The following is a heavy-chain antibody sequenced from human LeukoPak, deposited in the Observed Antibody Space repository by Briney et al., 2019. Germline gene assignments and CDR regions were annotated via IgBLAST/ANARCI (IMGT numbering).Heavy chain of an antibody. CDR1: GFTFSSYA. V-gene: IGHV3-23*01. CDR2: ISGSGGST. D-gene: IGHD1-26*01. J-gene: IGHJ4*02. Sequence: GGSLRLSCAASGFTFSSYAMSWVRQAPGKGLEWVSSISGSGGSTYYADYVKGRFTISRDNSKNTLDLQMNSLRAEDTAVYYCARGFVGATAIDYWGQGTLVTVSS. CDR3: ARGFVGATAIDY.